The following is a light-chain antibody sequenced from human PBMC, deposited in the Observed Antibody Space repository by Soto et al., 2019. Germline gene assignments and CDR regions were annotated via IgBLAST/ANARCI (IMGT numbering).Light chain of an antibody. V-gene: IGKV3-20*01. Sequence: EIVMTQSPGTLSLSPGERATLSCRASQSVSSNFLAWYQQRPGQAPRLLMDGASSRAAGIPDRFSGSGSGTDFPLTISRLEPEDFAVYYCHHYGRSAIFTFGPGTTVDIK. CDR3: HHYGRSAIFT. CDR1: QSVSSNF. J-gene: IGKJ3*01. CDR2: GAS.